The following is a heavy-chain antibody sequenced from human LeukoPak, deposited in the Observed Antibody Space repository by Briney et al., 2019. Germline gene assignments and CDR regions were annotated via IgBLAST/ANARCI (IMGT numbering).Heavy chain of an antibody. D-gene: IGHD4-17*01. CDR3: GKDASTVTTLFDY. J-gene: IGHJ4*02. CDR2: ISWNSGSI. Sequence: GRSLRLSCAASGFTFDDYAMHWVRQAPGKGLEWVSGISWNSGSIGYADSVKGRFTISRDNAKNSLYLQMNSLRAEDTALYYCGKDASTVTTLFDYWGQGTLVTVSS. V-gene: IGHV3-9*01. CDR1: GFTFDDYA.